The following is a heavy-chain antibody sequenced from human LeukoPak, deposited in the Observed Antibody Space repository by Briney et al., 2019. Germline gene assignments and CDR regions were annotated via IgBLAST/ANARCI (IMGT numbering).Heavy chain of an antibody. J-gene: IGHJ4*02. CDR1: GFTFSSYG. V-gene: IGHV3-23*01. CDR2: ISGSGGST. Sequence: GGSLRLSCAASGFTFSSYGMHWVRQAPGKGLEWVSAISGSGGSTYYADSVKGRFTISRDNSKNTLYLQMNSLRAEDTAVYYCAKVAGVQQLEETDYWGQGTLVTVSS. D-gene: IGHD6-13*01. CDR3: AKVAGVQQLEETDY.